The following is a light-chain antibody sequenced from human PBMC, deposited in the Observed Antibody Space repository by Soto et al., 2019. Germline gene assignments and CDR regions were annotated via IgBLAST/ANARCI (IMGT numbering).Light chain of an antibody. CDR2: SSY. Sequence: QSVLTQAPSASGTPGQRVTISCSGSSSNIGGNTVNWYQQLPGTAPQLLIYSSYHRPSGVPDRFSGSKSGTSASLAISGLQSGDEADYYCCSYAGSSTLLFGGGTQLTVL. V-gene: IGLV1-44*01. CDR3: CSYAGSSTLL. J-gene: IGLJ2*01. CDR1: SSNIGGNT.